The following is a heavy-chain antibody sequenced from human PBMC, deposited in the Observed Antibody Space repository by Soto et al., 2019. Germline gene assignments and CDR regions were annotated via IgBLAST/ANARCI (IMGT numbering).Heavy chain of an antibody. Sequence: QVQLVQSGAEVRKPGASVKVSCKASGYTFTSYAMHWVRQAPGQGLEWMGWISAYNGNTNYAQKLQGRVTMTTDTSTSTAYMELRSLRSDDTAVYYCARDCYGSGWHRVDYWGQGTLVTVSS. CDR1: GYTFTSYA. J-gene: IGHJ4*02. D-gene: IGHD3-10*01. V-gene: IGHV1-18*01. CDR2: ISAYNGNT. CDR3: ARDCYGSGWHRVDY.